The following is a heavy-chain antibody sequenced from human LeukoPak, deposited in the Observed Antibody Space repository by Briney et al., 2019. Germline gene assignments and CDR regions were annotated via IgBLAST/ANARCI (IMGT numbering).Heavy chain of an antibody. J-gene: IGHJ4*01. CDR3: ARGSPNFDY. CDR1: DNSISHYY. Sequence: SETLSLTCTVSDNSISHYYWSWIRQPPGKGLEWIGDIYYSGSTNYSPSLKSRVTISVDTSKNQFSLKLSSVTAADTAVYYCARGSPNFDYWGHGTLVTVSS. CDR2: IYYSGST. V-gene: IGHV4-59*01.